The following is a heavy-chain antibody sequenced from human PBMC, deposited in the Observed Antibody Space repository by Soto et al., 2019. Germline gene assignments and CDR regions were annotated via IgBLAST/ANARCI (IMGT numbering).Heavy chain of an antibody. CDR2: INPNSGGT. V-gene: IGHV1-2*04. J-gene: IGHJ4*02. CDR3: AGDCRCGRCYPQGFDY. Sequence: ASVKVSCKASGYTFTGYYMHWVRQAPGQGLEWMGWINPNSGGTNYAQKFQGWVTMTRDTSISTAYMELSRLRSDDTAVYYCAGDCRCGRCYPQGFDYWGQGTLVTVSS. D-gene: IGHD2-15*01. CDR1: GYTFTGYY.